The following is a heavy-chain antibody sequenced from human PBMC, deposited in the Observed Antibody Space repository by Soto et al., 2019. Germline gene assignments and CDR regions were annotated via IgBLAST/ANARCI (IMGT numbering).Heavy chain of an antibody. D-gene: IGHD1-26*01. V-gene: IGHV4-34*01. CDR1: GGSFRGSN. CDR2: INHSGST. Sequence: QLQLRRGGAGLLRPSEPLSLTCPAFGGSFRGSNWSWIRQPPGKGLEWIGEINHSGSTNYNPSLKSRVTISVDTSKNQFSLKLSSVTAADTAVYYCASFGGSIRYFDYWGQGTLVTVSS. CDR3: ASFGGSIRYFDY. J-gene: IGHJ4*02.